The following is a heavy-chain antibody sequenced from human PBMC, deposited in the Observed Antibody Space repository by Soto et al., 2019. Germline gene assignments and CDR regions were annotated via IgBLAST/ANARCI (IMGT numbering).Heavy chain of an antibody. CDR3: ARDSSSSWYYYYGMDV. CDR1: GFTFSDYY. V-gene: IGHV3-11*06. D-gene: IGHD6-13*01. Sequence: QVQLVESGGGLVKPGGSLRLSCAASGFTFSDYYMSWIRQAPGKGLEWVSYISSSSSYTNYADSVKGRFTISRDNAKNSLYLQMNSLGAEDTAVYYCARDSSSSWYYYYGMDVWGQGTTVTVSS. J-gene: IGHJ6*02. CDR2: ISSSSSYT.